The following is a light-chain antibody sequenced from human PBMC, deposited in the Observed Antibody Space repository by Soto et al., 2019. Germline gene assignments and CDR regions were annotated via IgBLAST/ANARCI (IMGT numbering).Light chain of an antibody. J-gene: IGLJ1*01. Sequence: QSVLAQPASVSGSPGQSITFSCSGTSSDVGGYNYVSWYQQHPGKAPKLMIYEVSNRPSGVSNRFSGSKSGNPASLTISGLQAEDEADYYCSSYTSSSTLVFGTGIKVTV. CDR1: SSDVGGYNY. V-gene: IGLV2-14*01. CDR3: SSYTSSSTLV. CDR2: EVS.